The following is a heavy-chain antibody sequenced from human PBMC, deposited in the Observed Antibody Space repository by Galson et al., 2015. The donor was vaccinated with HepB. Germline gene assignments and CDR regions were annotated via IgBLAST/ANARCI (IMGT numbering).Heavy chain of an antibody. J-gene: IGHJ2*01. D-gene: IGHD2/OR15-2a*01. CDR2: IWYDGSNK. CDR1: GFTFSSYG. CDR3: ARDKLTPRTIVIGAYFDL. Sequence: SLRLSCAASGFTFSSYGMHWVRQAPGKGLEWVAVIWYDGSNKYYADSVKGRFTISRDNSKNTLYLQMNSLRAEDTAVYYCARDKLTPRTIVIGAYFDLWGRGTLVTVSS. V-gene: IGHV3-33*01.